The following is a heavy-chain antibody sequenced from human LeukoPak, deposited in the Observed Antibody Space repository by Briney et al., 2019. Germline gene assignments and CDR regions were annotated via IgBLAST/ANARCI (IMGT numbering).Heavy chain of an antibody. CDR2: IYYSGST. V-gene: IGHV4-59*01. CDR3: ARHNRNYIAFDI. Sequence: SETLSLTCTVSGGSISSYYWSWIRQPPGKGLEWIGYIYYSGSTNYNPSLKSRVTISVDTSKNQFSLKLSSVTAADTAVYYCARHNRNYIAFDIWGQGTMVTVSS. J-gene: IGHJ3*02. D-gene: IGHD1-7*01. CDR1: GGSISSYY.